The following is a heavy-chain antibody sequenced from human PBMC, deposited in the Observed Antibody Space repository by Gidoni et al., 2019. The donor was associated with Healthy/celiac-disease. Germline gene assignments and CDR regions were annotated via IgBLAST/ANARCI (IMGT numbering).Heavy chain of an antibody. Sequence: QLQMQASGQGLVKASETLSLPCTVAGGSLSSRRYYWGWIRPPPGQGLEWIGSIYYSGSTYYHPSLKSRVTISVDTSKNQFSLKLSSVTAADTAVYYCAILRGQQLVLDYWGQGTLVTVSS. CDR1: GGSLSSRRYY. J-gene: IGHJ4*02. CDR2: IYYSGST. CDR3: AILRGQQLVLDY. V-gene: IGHV4-39*01. D-gene: IGHD6-13*01.